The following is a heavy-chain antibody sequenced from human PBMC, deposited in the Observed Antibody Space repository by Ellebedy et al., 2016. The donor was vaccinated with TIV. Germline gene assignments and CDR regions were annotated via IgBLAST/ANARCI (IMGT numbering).Heavy chain of an antibody. D-gene: IGHD1-1*01. V-gene: IGHV3-53*01. Sequence: GESLKISCAGSGFTFSSYWMSWVRQAPGKGLEWVSVIYSGGSIYYADSVRGRFTISRDSSKNTVYLQMNSLRGEDTAVYYCARRDRVVGTDYWGQGTLVTVSS. J-gene: IGHJ4*02. CDR1: GFTFSSYW. CDR3: ARRDRVVGTDY. CDR2: IYSGGSI.